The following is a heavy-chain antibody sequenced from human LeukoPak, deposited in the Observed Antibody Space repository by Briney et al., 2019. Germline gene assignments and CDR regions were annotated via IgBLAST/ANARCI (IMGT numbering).Heavy chain of an antibody. D-gene: IGHD6-19*01. Sequence: TPETLCLTCTVSGGYISSSSAYYWGWIRQPPGKGLEWIGSIYYSGSTYYNPSLKSRVTISVDTSKNQFSLKVTSVSAADTAVYYCARSLKISSGWFHNFDYWGQGTLVTVSS. J-gene: IGHJ4*02. CDR2: IYYSGST. CDR1: GGYISSSSAYY. V-gene: IGHV4-39*01. CDR3: ARSLKISSGWFHNFDY.